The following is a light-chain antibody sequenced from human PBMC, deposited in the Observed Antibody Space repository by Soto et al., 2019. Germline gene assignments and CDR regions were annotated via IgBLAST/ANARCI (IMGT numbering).Light chain of an antibody. V-gene: IGKV1-17*01. CDR1: QGMRNE. CDR2: AAS. CDR3: QHYNSYSEA. Sequence: DIQMTQSPSSLSASVGDRVTITCRASQGMRNELGWFQQKPGKAPKRLIYAASTLQSGVPSRFSGSGSGTEFTLTISSLQPDDFATYYCQHYNSYSEAFGQGTKVDIK. J-gene: IGKJ1*01.